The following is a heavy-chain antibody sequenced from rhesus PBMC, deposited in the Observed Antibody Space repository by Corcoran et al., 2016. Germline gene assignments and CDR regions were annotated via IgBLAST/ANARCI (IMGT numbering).Heavy chain of an antibody. CDR1: GYSISSGYG. D-gene: IGHD3-34*01. Sequence: QLQLQESGPGLVKPSETLSLTCAVSGYSISSGYGWSWIRQPPGKGLEWIGYISYSGSTSYNPSLKSRVTISRDTSKNQFSLKRSSVTAADTAVYYCARPGVSLDCDYWGQGVLVTVSS. V-gene: IGHV4-122*02. J-gene: IGHJ4*01. CDR3: ARPGVSLDCDY. CDR2: ISYSGST.